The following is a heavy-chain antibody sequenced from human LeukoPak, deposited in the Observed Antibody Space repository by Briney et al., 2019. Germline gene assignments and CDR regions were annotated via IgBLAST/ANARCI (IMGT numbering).Heavy chain of an antibody. CDR1: GFSFNDEY. CDR3: AKAHCSSTSCYFDY. D-gene: IGHD2-2*01. Sequence: GGSLRLSCAASGFSFNDEYMSWIRQAPGKGLEWVAVISYDGDYTYYTDSVKGRFTISRDNSKNMLYLQMNSLRTEDTALYYCAKAHCSSTSCYFDYWGQGTLVTVSS. J-gene: IGHJ4*02. V-gene: IGHV3-30*18. CDR2: ISYDGDYT.